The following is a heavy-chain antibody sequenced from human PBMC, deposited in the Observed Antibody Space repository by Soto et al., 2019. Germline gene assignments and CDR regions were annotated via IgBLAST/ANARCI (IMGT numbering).Heavy chain of an antibody. J-gene: IGHJ4*02. V-gene: IGHV3-23*01. D-gene: IGHD3-10*01. CDR2: ISGSGGST. CDR3: ASYGSGSFALSY. CDR1: GFTFSSYA. Sequence: GGSLRLSCAASGFTFSSYAMSWVRQAPGKGLEWVSAISGSGGSTYYADSVKGRFTISRDNSKNTLYLQMNSLRAEDTAVYYCASYGSGSFALSYWGQGTLVTVSS.